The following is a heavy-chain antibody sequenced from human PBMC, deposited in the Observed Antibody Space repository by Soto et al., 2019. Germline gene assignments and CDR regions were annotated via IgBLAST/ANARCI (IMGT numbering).Heavy chain of an antibody. CDR3: ARHVRDGTAHAFDI. J-gene: IGHJ3*02. CDR2: IYYSGST. D-gene: IGHD5-18*01. Sequence: SETLSLTCTVSGGSISSSSYYWGWIRQPPGKGLEWIGSIYYSGSTYYNPSLKSRVTISVDTSKNQFSLKLSSVTAADTAVYYCARHVRDGTAHAFDIWGQGTMVTVSS. CDR1: GGSISSSSYY. V-gene: IGHV4-39*01.